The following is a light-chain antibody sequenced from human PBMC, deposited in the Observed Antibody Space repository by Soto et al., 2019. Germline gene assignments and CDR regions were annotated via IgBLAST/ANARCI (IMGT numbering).Light chain of an antibody. CDR3: QQYGSSPRT. CDR2: GAS. Sequence: TQSPATLTISTGDIAIRAFRASHSVNTNLAWYQLRPGQPPRLLIYGASGRATGTPDRFSGSGSGTDFSLTISRLEPEDFAVYYCQQYGSSPRTFGQGSNVDIK. V-gene: IGKV3-20*01. CDR1: HSVNTN. J-gene: IGKJ1*01.